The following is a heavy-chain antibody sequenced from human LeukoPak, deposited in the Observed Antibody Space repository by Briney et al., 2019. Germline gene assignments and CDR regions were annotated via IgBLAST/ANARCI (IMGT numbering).Heavy chain of an antibody. J-gene: IGHJ5*02. Sequence: PSDTLSLTCAVYGGSFSGYYWSWIRQPPGKGLEWIGEINHSGSTNYNPSLKSRVTISVDTSKNQFSLKLSSVTAADTAVYYCARPYYYDSRIDLWGQGTLVTVSS. CDR3: ARPYYYDSRIDL. D-gene: IGHD3-22*01. V-gene: IGHV4-34*01. CDR1: GGSFSGYY. CDR2: INHSGST.